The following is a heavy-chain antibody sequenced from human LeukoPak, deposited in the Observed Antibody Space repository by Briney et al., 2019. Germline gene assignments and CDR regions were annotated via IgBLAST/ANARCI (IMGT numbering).Heavy chain of an antibody. J-gene: IGHJ4*02. CDR2: ISYDGSNK. CDR3: ARDRRAVAGTLDY. Sequence: PGGSLRLSCAASGLTFSSYAMHWVRQAPGKGLEWVAVISYDGSNKYYADSVKGRFTISRDNSKNTLYLQMNSLRAEDTAVYYCARDRRAVAGTLDYWGQGTLVTVSS. D-gene: IGHD6-19*01. CDR1: GLTFSSYA. V-gene: IGHV3-30*04.